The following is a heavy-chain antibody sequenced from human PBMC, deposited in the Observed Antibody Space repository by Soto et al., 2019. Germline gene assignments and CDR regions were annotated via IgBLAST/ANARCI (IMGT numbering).Heavy chain of an antibody. CDR1: GFIFSSYA. V-gene: IGHV3-23*01. CDR2: ISGHGGDI. D-gene: IGHD2-15*01. CDR3: AREDGGGPFDF. Sequence: EVQLLEFGGGLVRPGGSLRLSCAASGFIFSSYAMHWVRKAPGKGLEWVSGISGHGGDIYYADSVKGRFTISRDTATSTLYLQMDSLRADDTAVYYRAREDGGGPFDFWGQGTLVTVSS. J-gene: IGHJ4*02.